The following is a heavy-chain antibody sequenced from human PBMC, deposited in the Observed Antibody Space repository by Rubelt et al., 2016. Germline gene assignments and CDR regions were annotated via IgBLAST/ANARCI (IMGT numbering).Heavy chain of an antibody. CDR1: GGSLRGYY. CDR3: ARHESAGSSWPFDD. V-gene: IGHV4-59*08. Sequence: QVQLQESGPRLVKPSETLSLTCTVSGGSLRGYYWNWIRQPPGKGLEWIGFVSYSGSTTYNPPLKGRVTMSVDTPKNKFSRKLNFVTATDTAVYYCARHESAGSSWPFDDWGQGTQVTVSS. CDR2: VSYSGST. D-gene: IGHD6-13*01. J-gene: IGHJ4*02.